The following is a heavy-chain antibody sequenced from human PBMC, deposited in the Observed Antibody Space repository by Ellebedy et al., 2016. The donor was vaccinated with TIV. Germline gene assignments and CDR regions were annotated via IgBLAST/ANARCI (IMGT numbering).Heavy chain of an antibody. CDR3: AKDSMAGSRYFDF. D-gene: IGHD2/OR15-2a*01. Sequence: GESLKISCVASGFSFSSHAMSWVRQAPGKRPEWVSAISNGGDDTFYAGSVRGRFTISRDNSRNTLYLQMDSLTVEDTALYYCAKDSMAGSRYFDFWGQGTLVTVSS. CDR1: GFSFSSHA. CDR2: ISNGGDDT. J-gene: IGHJ4*02. V-gene: IGHV3-23*01.